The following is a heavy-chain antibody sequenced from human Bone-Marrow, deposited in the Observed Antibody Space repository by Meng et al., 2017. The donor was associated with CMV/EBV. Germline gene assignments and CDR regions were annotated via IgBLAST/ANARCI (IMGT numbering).Heavy chain of an antibody. J-gene: IGHJ4*02. Sequence: SGNASGNTFVNDYVHWVRQAPGQGLEWMGVINPSGDKTTYAQTFQGRVTMTRDTSTGTVYMELRSLRSEDAAVYYCAKESPGTTYFDYWGQGTLVTVSS. D-gene: IGHD1/OR15-1a*01. CDR2: INPSGDKT. CDR1: GNTFVNDY. V-gene: IGHV1-46*01. CDR3: AKESPGTTYFDY.